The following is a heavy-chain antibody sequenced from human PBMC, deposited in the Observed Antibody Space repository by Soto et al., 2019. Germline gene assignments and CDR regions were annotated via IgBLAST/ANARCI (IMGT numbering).Heavy chain of an antibody. V-gene: IGHV3-23*01. CDR1: GFPFSSYA. J-gene: IGHJ4*02. CDR2: ISGSGGSA. CDR3: AKVHGSGRYNTFPDY. D-gene: IGHD3-10*01. Sequence: EVQLLESGGGFVQPGGSLGLSCAASGFPFSSYAMTWVRQAPGKGLEWVSLISGSGGSAYYADSVKGRFTISRDNSRDTLYLEMNSLRAEDTAVYYCAKVHGSGRYNTFPDYWGQGTLVTVSS.